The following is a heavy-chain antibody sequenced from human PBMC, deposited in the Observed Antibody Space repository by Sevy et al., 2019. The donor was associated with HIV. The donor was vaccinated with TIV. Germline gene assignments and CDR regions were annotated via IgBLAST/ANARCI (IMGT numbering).Heavy chain of an antibody. J-gene: IGHJ4*02. D-gene: IGHD3-3*01. Sequence: GGSLRLSCAASGFTFSSNWMTWVRQAPGNGLEWVANVKQDMSEKYYADSVKGRFTISRDNAKNSLFLQMNSLRAEDTAVYYCARAQQVTMLVVIGGLYFDLWGQGTLVTVSS. V-gene: IGHV3-7*01. CDR3: ARAQQVTMLVVIGGLYFDL. CDR1: GFTFSSNW. CDR2: VKQDMSEK.